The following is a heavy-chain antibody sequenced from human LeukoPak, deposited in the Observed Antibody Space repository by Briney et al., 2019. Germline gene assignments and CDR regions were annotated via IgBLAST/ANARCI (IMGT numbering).Heavy chain of an antibody. D-gene: IGHD5-18*01. CDR1: GFTFSSYA. CDR2: ISGNGGRT. V-gene: IGHV3-23*01. CDR3: AKVAQMDTVLGKFDN. Sequence: GGSLRLSCAASGFTFSSYAMSWVRQAPGKGPEWVSVISGNGGRTYHADSVKGRFTISRDNSRNTLFLQMNSLRAEDTAVYYCAKVAQMDTVLGKFDNWGQGTLVTVSS. J-gene: IGHJ5*02.